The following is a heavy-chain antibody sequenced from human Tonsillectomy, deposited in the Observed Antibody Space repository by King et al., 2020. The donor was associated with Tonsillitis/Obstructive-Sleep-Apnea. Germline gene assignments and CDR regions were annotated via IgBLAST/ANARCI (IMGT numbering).Heavy chain of an antibody. V-gene: IGHV4-59*11. D-gene: IGHD4-17*01. CDR2: IYFSATT. CDR3: AIEQEYGDYDY. Sequence: VQLQESGPGLVKPSETLSLTCTVSGASLSSHYWSWIRQPPEKGLEFIGYIYFSATTKYNPSLKSRATISADPTKNQFSLQLASVTAADTAVYYCAIEQEYGDYDYWGHGTLVTVSS. J-gene: IGHJ4*01. CDR1: GASLSSHY.